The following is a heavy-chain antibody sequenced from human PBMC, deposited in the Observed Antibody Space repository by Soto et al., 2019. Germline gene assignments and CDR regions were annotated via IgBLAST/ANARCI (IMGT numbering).Heavy chain of an antibody. V-gene: IGHV5-51*01. CDR1: GYSFTTYW. CDR3: ARKSRPYYDFWSGYSRGAFDI. CDR2: IYPGDSDT. Sequence: GESLKISCKASGYSFTTYWIGWVRQMPGKGLEWMGIIYPGDSDTKYSPSLQGQVTISADKSISTAYLQWSSLKASDTAMYYCARKSRPYYDFWSGYSRGAFDIWGQGTMVTVSS. J-gene: IGHJ3*02. D-gene: IGHD3-3*01.